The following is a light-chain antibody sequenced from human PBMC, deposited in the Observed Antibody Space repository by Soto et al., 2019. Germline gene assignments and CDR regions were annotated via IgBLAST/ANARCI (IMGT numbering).Light chain of an antibody. Sequence: DIQLTQSPSFLSASVGDRVTITCRASQGISSYLDWYQQKPGKAPKLLIYAASTLQSGVPSRFSGSGSGTEFTLTISSLQPEDFETYYCQQLNSYPLTFGPGTKVDIK. CDR2: AAS. CDR1: QGISSY. V-gene: IGKV1-9*01. J-gene: IGKJ3*01. CDR3: QQLNSYPLT.